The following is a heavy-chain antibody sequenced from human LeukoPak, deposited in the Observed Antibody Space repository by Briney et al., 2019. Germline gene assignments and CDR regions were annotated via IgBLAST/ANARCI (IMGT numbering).Heavy chain of an antibody. CDR1: GFTFDDYA. V-gene: IGHV3-9*01. Sequence: GRSLRLSCAASGFTFDDYAMHWVRQAPGKGLEWVSGISWNSGSIGYADSVKGRFTISRDNAKNSLYLQMNSLRAEDTALHYCAKDLNYGITYSFDYWGQGTLVTVSS. J-gene: IGHJ4*02. D-gene: IGHD3-9*01. CDR2: ISWNSGSI. CDR3: AKDLNYGITYSFDY.